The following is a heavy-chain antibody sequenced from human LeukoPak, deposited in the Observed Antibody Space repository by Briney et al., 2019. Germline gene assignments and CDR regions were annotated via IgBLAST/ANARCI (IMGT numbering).Heavy chain of an antibody. CDR3: ARDLRNYDSSGEFDP. CDR1: GYTFTRYY. D-gene: IGHD3-22*01. J-gene: IGHJ5*02. Sequence: SVKVSCKASGYTFTRYYLHWVRQAPGQGLEWMGGIIPIFGTANYAQKFQGRVTITADESTSTAYMELSSLRSEDTAVYYCARDLRNYDSSGEFDPWGQGTLVTVSS. V-gene: IGHV1-69*13. CDR2: IIPIFGTA.